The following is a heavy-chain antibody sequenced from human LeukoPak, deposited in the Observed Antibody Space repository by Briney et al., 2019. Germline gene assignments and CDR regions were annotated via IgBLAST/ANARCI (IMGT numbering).Heavy chain of an antibody. CDR2: IYFSGST. J-gene: IGHJ4*02. CDR1: GGSINISNYY. D-gene: IGHD3-10*01. CDR3: ARPRLLYGSGPTLV. Sequence: SETLSLTCTVSGGSINISNYYWGWIRQPPGKGLEWIGAIYFSGSTYYNPSLKSRVTISVDTSKNQFSLKLNSVTAADTAVYYCARPRLLYGSGPTLVWGPGTLVTVSS. V-gene: IGHV4-39*07.